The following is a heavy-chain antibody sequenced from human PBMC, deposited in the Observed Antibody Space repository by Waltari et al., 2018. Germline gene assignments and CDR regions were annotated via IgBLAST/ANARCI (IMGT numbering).Heavy chain of an antibody. V-gene: IGHV1-2*02. J-gene: IGHJ4*02. CDR1: GYTFTGYY. CDR3: ARDSGRWFRELLSGRFDY. CDR2: INPNSGGT. D-gene: IGHD3-10*01. Sequence: QVQLVQSGAEVKKPGASVTVSCKASGYTFTGYYMHWVRPAPGTGLEWMGWINPNSGGTNYAQKFQGRVTMTRDTSISTAYMELSRLRSDDTAVYYCARDSGRWFRELLSGRFDYWGQGTLVTVSS.